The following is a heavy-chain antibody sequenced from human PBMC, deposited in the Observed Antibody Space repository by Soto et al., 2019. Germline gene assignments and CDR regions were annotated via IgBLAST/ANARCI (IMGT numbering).Heavy chain of an antibody. Sequence: QITLKESGPPLVKPTQTLTLTCTFSGFSLSTSGVGVGWIRQPPGKALEWLALIYWDDDKRYSPSLKSRLTITKDTDKDQMVLTLPNKDPVDKATYYCAHWGGKVRGVDYWGQGTLVTVSS. V-gene: IGHV2-5*02. J-gene: IGHJ4*02. D-gene: IGHD3-10*01. CDR2: IYWDDDK. CDR3: AHWGGKVRGVDY. CDR1: GFSLSTSGVG.